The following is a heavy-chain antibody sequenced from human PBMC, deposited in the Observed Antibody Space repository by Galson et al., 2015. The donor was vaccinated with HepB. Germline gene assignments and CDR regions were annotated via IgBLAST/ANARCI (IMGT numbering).Heavy chain of an antibody. J-gene: IGHJ6*03. V-gene: IGHV3-21*06. CDR2: ISSSGNYK. CDR3: ARFRDMDV. Sequence: SLRLSCAASGFTFSSYSMNWVRQAPGKGLEWVSSISSSGNYKYYGHSAKGRFTITRDNAKNSLYLQMNSLRAEDTAVYYFARFRDMDVWGKGTTVIVSS. CDR1: GFTFSSYS.